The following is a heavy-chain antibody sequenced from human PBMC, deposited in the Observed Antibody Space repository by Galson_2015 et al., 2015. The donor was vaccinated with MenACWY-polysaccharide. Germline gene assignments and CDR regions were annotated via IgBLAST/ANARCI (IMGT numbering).Heavy chain of an antibody. V-gene: IGHV1-8*01. D-gene: IGHD3-22*01. CDR2: MNPNSGNT. Sequence: SVKVSCKASGHTFIGYDINWVRQAPGQGLEWMGWMNPNSGNTGYAQKFKGRVTMTRDTSISTAYMELSSLSSEDTALYFCTSSISYYNPSAYYPFDYWGQGTLVSVST. CDR3: TSSISYYNPSAYYPFDY. J-gene: IGHJ4*02. CDR1: GHTFIGYD.